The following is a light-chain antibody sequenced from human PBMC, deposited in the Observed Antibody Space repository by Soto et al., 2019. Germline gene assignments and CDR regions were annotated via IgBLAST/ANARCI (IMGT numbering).Light chain of an antibody. CDR3: QQYNSYSVT. Sequence: DIQMTQSPSTLSASAGDRVTITCRASQSISTWLAWYQQKPGKAPKLLIYGASSLASGVPSRFSGSGSGTDFTLTISNLQPEDFATYYCQQYNSYSVTFGQGTKVDIK. J-gene: IGKJ1*01. CDR2: GAS. CDR1: QSISTW. V-gene: IGKV1-5*01.